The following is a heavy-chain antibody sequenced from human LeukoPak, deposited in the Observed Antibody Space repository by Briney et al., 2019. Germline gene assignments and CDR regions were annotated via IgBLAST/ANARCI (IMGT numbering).Heavy chain of an antibody. D-gene: IGHD2-2*02. CDR3: ARATYCSSTSCYIRNDAFDI. CDR1: GYTFSRYG. V-gene: IGHV1-18*01. J-gene: IGHJ3*02. Sequence: GASVKVSCKASGYTFSRYGISWVRQAPGQGLEWMGWISGYNGNTKSAQMVQGRVTMTTGTSTSTAYMELRSLRSDDTAVYYCARATYCSSTSCYIRNDAFDIWGQGTMVTVSS. CDR2: ISGYNGNT.